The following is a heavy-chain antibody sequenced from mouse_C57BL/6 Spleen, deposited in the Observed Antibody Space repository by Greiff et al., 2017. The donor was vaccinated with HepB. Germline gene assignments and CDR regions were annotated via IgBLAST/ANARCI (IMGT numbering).Heavy chain of an antibody. D-gene: IGHD2-5*01. J-gene: IGHJ2*01. Sequence: EVQLQQSGPVLVKPGASVKMSCKASGYTFTDYYMNWVKQSHGKSLEWIGVINPYNGGTSYNQKFKGKATLTVDKSSSTAYMELNSLTSEDSAVYYCAARSNYAFDYWGQGTTLTVSS. V-gene: IGHV1-19*01. CDR2: INPYNGGT. CDR3: AARSNYAFDY. CDR1: GYTFTDYY.